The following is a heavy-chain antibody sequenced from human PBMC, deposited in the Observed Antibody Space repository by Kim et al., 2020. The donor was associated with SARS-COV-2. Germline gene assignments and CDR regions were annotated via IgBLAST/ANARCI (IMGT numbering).Heavy chain of an antibody. CDR3: AKDVSDMWYGYYYGMDV. CDR1: GFTFSSYG. V-gene: IGHV3-30*18. CDR2: ISYDGSNK. Sequence: GGSLRLSCAASGFTFSSYGMHWVRQAPGKGLEWVAVISYDGSNKYYADSVKGRFTISRDNSKNTLYLQMNSLRAEDTAVYYCAKDVSDMWYGYYYGMDVWGQGTTVTVSS. J-gene: IGHJ6*02. D-gene: IGHD2-15*01.